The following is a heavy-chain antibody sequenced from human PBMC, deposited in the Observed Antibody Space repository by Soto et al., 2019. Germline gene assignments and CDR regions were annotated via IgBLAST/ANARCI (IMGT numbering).Heavy chain of an antibody. J-gene: IGHJ6*02. V-gene: IGHV4-59*08. CDR2: IYYSGST. D-gene: IGHD2-2*01. CDR3: ARHFPGPRVEYQLPRPYYYYYGMDV. Sequence: PSETLSLTCTVSGGSISSYYWSWIRQPPGKGLEWIGYIYYSGSTNYNPSLKSRVTISVDTSKNQFPLKLSSVTAADTAVYYCARHFPGPRVEYQLPRPYYYYYGMDVWGQGTTVTVSS. CDR1: GGSISSYY.